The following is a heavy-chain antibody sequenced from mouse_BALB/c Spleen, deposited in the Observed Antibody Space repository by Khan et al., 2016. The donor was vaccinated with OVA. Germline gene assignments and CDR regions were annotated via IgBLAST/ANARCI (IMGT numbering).Heavy chain of an antibody. CDR3: ARTARIKY. Sequence: EVKLLESGLGLVKPSQSLSLTCTVTAYSITSGYGWNWIRQFPGNKLEWMGYISYSGSTNYNPSLKSRISTTRDTSKNQFFLQLNSVTTEDTATYYCARTARIKYWGQGTTLAVSS. J-gene: IGHJ2*01. CDR2: ISYSGST. V-gene: IGHV3-2*02. CDR1: AYSITSGYG. D-gene: IGHD1-2*01.